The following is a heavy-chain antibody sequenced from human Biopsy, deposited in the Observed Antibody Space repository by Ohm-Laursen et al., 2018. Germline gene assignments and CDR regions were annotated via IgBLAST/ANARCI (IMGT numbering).Heavy chain of an antibody. CDR3: ARLNRRTSDASDL. V-gene: IGHV3-48*03. CDR1: GFTFTLYE. Sequence: SLRLSCAASGFTFTLYEMNWVRQAPGKGLEWVSYIYGGGSPVFYADSVKGRFTISRDNAQNSLYLHMNSLRAEDTAVYYCARLNRRTSDASDLWGQGTMVIVSS. J-gene: IGHJ3*01. CDR2: IYGGGSPV. D-gene: IGHD2/OR15-2a*01.